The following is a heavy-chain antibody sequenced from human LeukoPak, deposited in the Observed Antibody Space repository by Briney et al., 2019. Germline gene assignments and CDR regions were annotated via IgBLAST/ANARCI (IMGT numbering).Heavy chain of an antibody. CDR3: ARDLRTMVRGASNWFDP. CDR2: VNPNNGDT. Sequence: ASVKVSCKASGYTFTGYYMHWVRQAPGQGLEWMGWVNPNNGDTDYARKFQGRVTMTRDTSINTAYMELSRLTPDDTAMYYCARDLRTMVRGASNWFDPWGQGTLVTVSS. CDR1: GYTFTGYY. J-gene: IGHJ5*02. V-gene: IGHV1-2*02. D-gene: IGHD3-10*01.